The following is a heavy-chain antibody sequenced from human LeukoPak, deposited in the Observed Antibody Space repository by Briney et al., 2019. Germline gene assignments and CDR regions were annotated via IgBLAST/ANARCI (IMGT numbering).Heavy chain of an antibody. CDR2: IKQDGSEK. J-gene: IGHJ4*02. CDR3: AKATSSGWSNNDY. D-gene: IGHD6-19*01. V-gene: IGHV3-7*03. CDR1: GFIFSRNW. Sequence: GGSLRLSCAASGFIFSRNWMSWVRQAPGKGLEWVANIKQDGSEKYYVDSVKGRFTISRDNAKNSLYLQMNSLRAEDTAVYYCAKATSSGWSNNDYWGQGTLVTVSS.